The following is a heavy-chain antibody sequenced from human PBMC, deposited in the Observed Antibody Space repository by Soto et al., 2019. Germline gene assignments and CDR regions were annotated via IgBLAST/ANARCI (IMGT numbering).Heavy chain of an antibody. Sequence: SETLSLTCTVSGGSISSGGYYWSWIRQHPGKGLEWIGYIHHSGSTYYNPSLKSRLTMSIDTSKSQFSLKLSSVTAADSAVYYCAREDRNYYDTSGYYHWGQGTLVTVSS. CDR1: GGSISSGGYY. J-gene: IGHJ5*02. D-gene: IGHD3-22*01. CDR2: IHHSGST. V-gene: IGHV4-31*03. CDR3: AREDRNYYDTSGYYH.